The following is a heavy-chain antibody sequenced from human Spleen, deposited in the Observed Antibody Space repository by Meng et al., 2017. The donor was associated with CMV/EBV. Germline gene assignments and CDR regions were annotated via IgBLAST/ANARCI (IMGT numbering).Heavy chain of an antibody. CDR2: IRYDGSNK. CDR3: AKDTVSRGGFDP. Sequence: SCAASGFTFSSYGMHWVRQAPGKGLEWVAFIRYDGSNKYCADSVKGRFTISRDNSKNTLYLQMNSLRPEDTAVYYCAKDTVSRGGFDPWGQGTLVTVSS. V-gene: IGHV3-30*02. CDR1: GFTFSSYG. D-gene: IGHD4-17*01. J-gene: IGHJ5*02.